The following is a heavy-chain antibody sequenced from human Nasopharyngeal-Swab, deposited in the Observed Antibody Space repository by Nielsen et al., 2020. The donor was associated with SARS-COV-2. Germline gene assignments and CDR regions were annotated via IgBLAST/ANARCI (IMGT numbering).Heavy chain of an antibody. V-gene: IGHV3-9*01. CDR1: GFTFDDYA. Sequence: SLRLSCAASGFTFDDYAMHWVRQAPGKGLEWVSGISWNSGSIGYADSVKGRFTISGDNAKNSLYLQMNSLRAEDTALYYCAKDTGHYYGSGLHDAFDIWGQGTMVTVSS. D-gene: IGHD3-10*01. CDR3: AKDTGHYYGSGLHDAFDI. CDR2: ISWNSGSI. J-gene: IGHJ3*02.